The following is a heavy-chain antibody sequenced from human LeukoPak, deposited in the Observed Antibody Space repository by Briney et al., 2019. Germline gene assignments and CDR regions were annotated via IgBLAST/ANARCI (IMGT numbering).Heavy chain of an antibody. D-gene: IGHD2-2*01. CDR1: GFTFSSYE. V-gene: IGHV3-48*03. Sequence: GGSLRLSCAASGFTFSSYEMNWVRQAPGKGLEWVSYISSSGSTIYYADSVKGRFTISRDNAKNSLYLQMNSLRAEDTAVYYCAREGYCSSTSCYRSYYYGMDVWGQGTTVTVSS. J-gene: IGHJ6*02. CDR3: AREGYCSSTSCYRSYYYGMDV. CDR2: ISSSGSTI.